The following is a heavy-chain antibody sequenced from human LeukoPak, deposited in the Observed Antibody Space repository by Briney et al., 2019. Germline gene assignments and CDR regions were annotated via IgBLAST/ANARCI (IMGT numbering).Heavy chain of an antibody. CDR1: GFTFSSYA. V-gene: IGHV3-23*01. J-gene: IGHJ4*02. CDR2: INGRGDTT. CDR3: TLRTDY. Sequence: PGGSLRLSCAASGFTFSSYAMSWVRQAPGEGLEWVSVINGRGDTTHYLDSVKGRFTISRDNSKNMLYLQMNSLRVEDTAVYYCTLRTDYWGQGTLITVSS.